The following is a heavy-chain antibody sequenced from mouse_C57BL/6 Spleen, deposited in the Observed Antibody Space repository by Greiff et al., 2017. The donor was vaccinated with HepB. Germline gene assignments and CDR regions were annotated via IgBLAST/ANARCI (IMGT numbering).Heavy chain of an antibody. J-gene: IGHJ3*01. V-gene: IGHV1-61*01. Sequence: QVQLQQPGAELVRPGSSVKLSCKASGYTFTSYWMDWVKQRPGQGLEWIGNIYPSDSETHYNQKFKDKATLTVDKSSSTAYMQLSSLTSEDSAVYYCAIDYDYDGFAYWGQGTLVTVSA. D-gene: IGHD2-4*01. CDR2: IYPSDSET. CDR1: GYTFTSYW. CDR3: AIDYDYDGFAY.